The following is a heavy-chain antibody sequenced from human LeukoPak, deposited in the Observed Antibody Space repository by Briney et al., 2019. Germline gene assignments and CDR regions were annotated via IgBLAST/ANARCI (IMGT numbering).Heavy chain of an antibody. J-gene: IGHJ3*02. Sequence: PSETLSLTCTVSGDSISSGDYYWSWIRQPPGKGLEWIGRIYTSGSTNYNPSLKSRVTMSVDTSKNQFSLKLSSVTAADTAVYYCASSRLEPHERAFDIWGQGTMVTVSS. CDR1: GDSISSGDYY. V-gene: IGHV4-61*02. CDR3: ASSRLEPHERAFDI. D-gene: IGHD1-1*01. CDR2: IYTSGST.